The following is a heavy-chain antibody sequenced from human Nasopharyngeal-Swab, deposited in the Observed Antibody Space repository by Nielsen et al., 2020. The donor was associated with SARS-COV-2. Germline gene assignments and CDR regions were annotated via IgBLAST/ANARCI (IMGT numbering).Heavy chain of an antibody. Sequence: GESLKISCASSGFTFSSYWMSWVRQAPGKGLEWVANIKQDGSEKYYVDSVKGRFTISRDNAKNSLYLQMNSLRAEDTAVYYCARECCSSTSCYGDWFDPWGQGTLVTVSS. J-gene: IGHJ5*02. D-gene: IGHD2-2*01. CDR2: IKQDGSEK. V-gene: IGHV3-7*01. CDR3: ARECCSSTSCYGDWFDP. CDR1: GFTFSSYW.